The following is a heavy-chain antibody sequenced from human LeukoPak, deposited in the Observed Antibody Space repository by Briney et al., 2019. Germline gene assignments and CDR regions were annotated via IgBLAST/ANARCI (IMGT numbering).Heavy chain of an antibody. D-gene: IGHD3-22*01. J-gene: IGHJ4*02. CDR3: ARGRGYDSGTYNYAFSDY. CDR1: GFIFSSYT. V-gene: IGHV3-33*08. Sequence: GGSLRLSCAASGFIFSSYTMTWVRQAPGKGLEWVAVIWYDGSNKYYADSVKGRFTISRDNSKNTLYLQMNSLRAEDTAVYYCARGRGYDSGTYNYAFSDYWGQGTLVTVSS. CDR2: IWYDGSNK.